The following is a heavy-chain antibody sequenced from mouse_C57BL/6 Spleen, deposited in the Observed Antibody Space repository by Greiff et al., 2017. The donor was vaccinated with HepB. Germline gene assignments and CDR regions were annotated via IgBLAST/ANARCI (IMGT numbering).Heavy chain of an antibody. CDR2: ISSGSSTI. J-gene: IGHJ4*01. Sequence: EVKLVESGGGLVKPGGSLKLSCAASGFTFSDYGMHWVRQAPEKGLEWVAYISSGSSTIYYADTVKGRFTISRDNAKNTLFLQMTSLRSEDTAMYYCARPRNLYAMDYWGQGTSVTVSS. CDR3: ARPRNLYAMDY. V-gene: IGHV5-17*01. D-gene: IGHD2-1*01. CDR1: GFTFSDYG.